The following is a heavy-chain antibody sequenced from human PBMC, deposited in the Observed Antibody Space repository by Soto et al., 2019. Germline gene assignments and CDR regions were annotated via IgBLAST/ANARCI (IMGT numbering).Heavy chain of an antibody. V-gene: IGHV3-11*06. CDR2: ISSSSYT. J-gene: IGHJ3*02. D-gene: IGHD6-13*01. Sequence: PGGSLRLSCAASGFTFSDYYMSWIRQAPGKGLEWVSYISSSSYTNYADSVKGRFTISRDNVKNSLYLQMNSLRAEDTAVYYCAREKYSSSADAFDIWGQGTMVTVSS. CDR1: GFTFSDYY. CDR3: AREKYSSSADAFDI.